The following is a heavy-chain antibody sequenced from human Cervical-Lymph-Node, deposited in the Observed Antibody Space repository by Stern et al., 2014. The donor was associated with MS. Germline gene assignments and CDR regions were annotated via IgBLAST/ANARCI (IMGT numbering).Heavy chain of an antibody. CDR2: IYPGDSDV. D-gene: IGHD2-21*01. J-gene: IGHJ4*02. CDR3: ARWSVACDS. V-gene: IGHV5-51*03. Sequence: EVQLVESGAEVRKPGDSLKISCKTSGYRFINNWIAWVRQGPGKGLEWIGIIYPGDSDVRYSPSFQGHVTISVDKSISTAYLQWSSLKASDTAVYYCARWSVACDSWGKGALITVSS. CDR1: GYRFINNW.